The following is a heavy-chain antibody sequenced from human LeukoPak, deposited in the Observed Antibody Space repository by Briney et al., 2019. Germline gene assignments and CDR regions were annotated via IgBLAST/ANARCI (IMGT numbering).Heavy chain of an antibody. CDR2: IYTSGST. D-gene: IGHD2/OR15-2a*01. CDR3: VLFSRDYYYYGMDV. CDR1: GGSISSYY. Sequence: TSETLSLTCTVSGGSISSYYWSWIRQPAGKGLEWIGRIYTSGSTNYNPSLKSRVTMSVDTSKNQFSLKLSSVTAADTAVYYCVLFSRDYYYYGMDVWGQGTTVTVSS. V-gene: IGHV4-4*07. J-gene: IGHJ6*02.